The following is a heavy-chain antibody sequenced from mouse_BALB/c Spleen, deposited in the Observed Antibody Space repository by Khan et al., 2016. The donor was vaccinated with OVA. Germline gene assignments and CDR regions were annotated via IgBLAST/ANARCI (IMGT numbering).Heavy chain of an antibody. V-gene: IGHV1-84*02. J-gene: IGHJ2*01. CDR2: IYPGSANA. CDR1: GYTFTDYY. Sequence: IQLVQSGPELVKPGASVKISCKASGYTFTDYYINWVKQKPGQGLEWIGWIYPGSANAKYNEKFKGKATLTVDTSSSTAFMQLNSLTSEDTAVYFCAGGFDFWGQGTTLTVSS. CDR3: AGGFDF.